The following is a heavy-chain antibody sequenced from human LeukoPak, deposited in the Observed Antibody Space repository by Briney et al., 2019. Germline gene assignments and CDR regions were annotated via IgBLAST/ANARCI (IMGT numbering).Heavy chain of an antibody. CDR1: GFTVSSNY. V-gene: IGHV3-66*01. J-gene: IGHJ4*02. CDR2: IYSGGST. Sequence: GGSLRLSCAASGFTVSSNYMSWVRQAPGKGLEWVSVIYSGGSTYYADSVKGRFTTSRDNSKNTLYLQMNSLRAEDTAVYYCARDYIVGAIDFDYRGRGTLVTVSS. D-gene: IGHD1-26*01. CDR3: ARDYIVGAIDFDY.